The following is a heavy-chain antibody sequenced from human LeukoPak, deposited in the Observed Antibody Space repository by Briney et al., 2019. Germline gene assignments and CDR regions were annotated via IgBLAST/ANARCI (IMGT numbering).Heavy chain of an antibody. Sequence: SETLSLTCTVSGDSISGFHWSWIRQPPGKGLEWIGYIYYSGSTNYNPSLKSRVTISVDTSKNQFSLKLTSVTAADTAVYFCARGPYSYDSSGAFDIWGQGTMVTVSS. D-gene: IGHD3-22*01. CDR2: IYYSGST. CDR3: ARGPYSYDSSGAFDI. V-gene: IGHV4-59*08. CDR1: GDSISGFH. J-gene: IGHJ3*02.